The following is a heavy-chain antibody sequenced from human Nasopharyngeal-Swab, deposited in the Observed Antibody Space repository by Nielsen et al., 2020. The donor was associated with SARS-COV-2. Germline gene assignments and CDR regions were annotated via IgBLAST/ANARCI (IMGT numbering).Heavy chain of an antibody. CDR3: ARLPVEVGATTNYFDY. Sequence: SDTLSPPCTLFGGPTSSFYWSWTRQPPGKGLEWIGYIYYSGGTNYNPPLKSRVTISVDTSKNQFSLKLSSVTAADTAVYYCARLPVEVGATTNYFDYWGQGTLVTVSS. D-gene: IGHD1-26*01. J-gene: IGHJ4*02. V-gene: IGHV4-59*08. CDR1: GGPTSSFY. CDR2: IYYSGGT.